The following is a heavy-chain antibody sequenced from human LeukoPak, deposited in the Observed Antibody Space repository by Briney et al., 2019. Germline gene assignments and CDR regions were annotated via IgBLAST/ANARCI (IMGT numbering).Heavy chain of an antibody. Sequence: PGGSLRLSCAASGFSVSSNYMTWVRPAPGKGLQWDSVIYSGGSTYYADSVKGRFTISRDNSKNTLYLHMNSLRAEDTAVYYCAKVKGYSYGHYYYGMDVWGQGTTVTVSS. CDR2: IYSGGST. CDR1: GFSVSSNY. J-gene: IGHJ6*02. D-gene: IGHD5-18*01. CDR3: AKVKGYSYGHYYYGMDV. V-gene: IGHV3-66*02.